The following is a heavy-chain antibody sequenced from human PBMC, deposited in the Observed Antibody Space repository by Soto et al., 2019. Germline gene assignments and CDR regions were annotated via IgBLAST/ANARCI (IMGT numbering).Heavy chain of an antibody. CDR1: GVTFSSYT. D-gene: IGHD3-22*01. J-gene: IGHJ6*02. CDR2: IIPILGIA. Sequence: GASVKVSCKASGVTFSSYTISWVRQAPGQGLEWMGRIIPILGIANYAQKFQGRVTITADKSTSTAYMELSSLRSEDTAVYYCARSDPQYDSSGYDGMDVWGQGTTVTVSS. V-gene: IGHV1-69*02. CDR3: ARSDPQYDSSGYDGMDV.